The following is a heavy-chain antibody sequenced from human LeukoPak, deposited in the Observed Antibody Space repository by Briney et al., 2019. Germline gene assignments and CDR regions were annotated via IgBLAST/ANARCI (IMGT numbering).Heavy chain of an antibody. D-gene: IGHD2-2*01. J-gene: IGHJ3*01. Sequence: SETLSLTCTVSGGSISSYYWSWIRQSPGKGLAWIGHIYYSGSTNYNPSLKSRVTISVDTSKNQFSLKLSSVTAADTAVYYCASSPAVKYQRNAPFAGWGQGTMVTVSS. CDR1: GGSISSYY. CDR3: ASSPAVKYQRNAPFAG. V-gene: IGHV4-59*01. CDR2: IYYSGST.